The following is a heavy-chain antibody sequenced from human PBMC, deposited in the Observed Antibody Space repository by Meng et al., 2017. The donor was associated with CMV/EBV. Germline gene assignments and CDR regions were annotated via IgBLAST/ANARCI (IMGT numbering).Heavy chain of an antibody. CDR3: AKDAPSYGVSPSYYYYGMDV. CDR2: IRYDGSNR. Sequence: GESLKISCAASGLTFSSYGMHWVRQAPGKGLDWVAFIRYDGSNRYYADSVKGRFTISRDNSKNTLYLQMNSLRPEDTAVYYCAKDAPSYGVSPSYYYYGMDVWGQGTTVTVSS. D-gene: IGHD4-17*01. J-gene: IGHJ6*02. V-gene: IGHV3-30*02. CDR1: GLTFSSYG.